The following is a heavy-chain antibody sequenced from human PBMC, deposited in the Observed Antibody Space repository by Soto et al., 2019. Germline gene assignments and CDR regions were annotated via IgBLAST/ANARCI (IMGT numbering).Heavy chain of an antibody. CDR3: ARGGGSSWSNY. V-gene: IGHV1-8*01. Sequence: ASVKGSCKASGYTFTSYDINWVRQATGQGLEWMGWMNPNSGNTGYAQKFQGRVTMTRNTSISTAYMELSSLRSEAPAVYYCARGGGSSWSNYWGQGTLVSVSS. J-gene: IGHJ4*02. D-gene: IGHD6-13*01. CDR1: GYTFTSYD. CDR2: MNPNSGNT.